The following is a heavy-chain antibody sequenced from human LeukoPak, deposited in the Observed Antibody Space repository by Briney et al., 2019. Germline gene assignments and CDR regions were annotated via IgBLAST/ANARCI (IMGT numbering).Heavy chain of an antibody. D-gene: IGHD2-2*01. CDR3: ARSASCCYPGDY. CDR1: GFTFSSYA. V-gene: IGHV3-30-3*01. CDR2: ISYDGSNK. J-gene: IGHJ4*02. Sequence: PGRSLRLSCAASGFTFSSYAMHWVRQAPGKGLEWVAVISYDGSNKYYADSVKGRFTISRDNSKNTLYLQMNSLRAEDTAVYYCARSASCCYPGDYWGQGTLVTVSS.